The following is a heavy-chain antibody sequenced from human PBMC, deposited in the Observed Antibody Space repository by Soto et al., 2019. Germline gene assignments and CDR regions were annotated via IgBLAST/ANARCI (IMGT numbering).Heavy chain of an antibody. Sequence: SETLSLTCSASGADINTYSWTWIRQPAGKGLEWIGRIYTSASINYNPSLKGRVTLSVDTSTNQVSLRLASVTAADTAVYYCARDREAGYNFYYGMDVWGQGTTVTVSS. D-gene: IGHD6-19*01. CDR1: GADINTYS. J-gene: IGHJ6*02. V-gene: IGHV4-4*07. CDR3: ARDREAGYNFYYGMDV. CDR2: IYTSASI.